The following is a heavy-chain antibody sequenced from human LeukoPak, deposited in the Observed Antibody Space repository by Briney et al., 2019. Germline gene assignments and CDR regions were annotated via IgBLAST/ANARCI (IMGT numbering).Heavy chain of an antibody. CDR3: ARDGGGGYHDY. J-gene: IGHJ4*02. Sequence: GGSLRLSCAASGFTFSSYAMSWVRQAPGKGLEWVSGINWNGGSTGYADSVKGRFTISRDNAKNSLYLQMNSLRAEDTALYYCARDGGGGYHDYWGQGTLVTVSS. CDR2: INWNGGST. CDR1: GFTFSSYA. V-gene: IGHV3-20*04. D-gene: IGHD1-26*01.